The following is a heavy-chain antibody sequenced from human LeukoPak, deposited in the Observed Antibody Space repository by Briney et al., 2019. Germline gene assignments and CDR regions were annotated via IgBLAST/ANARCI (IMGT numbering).Heavy chain of an antibody. Sequence: PGGSLRLSCAASGFTFSSYWMSWVRQAPGKGLEWVGRIRSKANSYATAYAASVKGRFTISRDDSKNTAYLQMNSLKTEDTAVYYCARWAGSSRNWELNFDYWGQGTLVTVSS. D-gene: IGHD1-26*01. CDR2: IRSKANSYAT. CDR1: GFTFSSYW. CDR3: ARWAGSSRNWELNFDY. J-gene: IGHJ4*02. V-gene: IGHV3-73*01.